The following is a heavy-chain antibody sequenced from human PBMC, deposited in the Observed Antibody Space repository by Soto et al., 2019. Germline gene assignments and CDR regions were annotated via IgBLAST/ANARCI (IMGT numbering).Heavy chain of an antibody. Sequence: EVQLVESGGGLVKPGGSLRLSCAASGFTFSSYSMNWVRQAPGKGLEWVSSISSSSSYIYYADSVKGRFTISSDNAKNSLYLQMNSLRAEDTAVYYCARHSGYDFGYYYYYGMDVWGQGTTFTVSS. CDR2: ISSSSSYI. CDR1: GFTFSSYS. CDR3: ARHSGYDFGYYYYYGMDV. J-gene: IGHJ6*02. V-gene: IGHV3-21*01. D-gene: IGHD5-12*01.